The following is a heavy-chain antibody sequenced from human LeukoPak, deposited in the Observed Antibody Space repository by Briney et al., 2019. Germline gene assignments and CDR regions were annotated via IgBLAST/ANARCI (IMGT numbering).Heavy chain of an antibody. J-gene: IGHJ4*02. V-gene: IGHV3-21*01. CDR2: ISSSSSYI. Sequence: GGSLRLSCTVSGFTFSSYSMNWVRQAPGKGLEWVSSISSSSSYIYYADSVKGRFTISRDNAKNSLYLQMNSLRAEDTAVYYCAKFPPVSITLSTTDYWGQGTLVTVSS. CDR3: AKFPPVSITLSTTDY. D-gene: IGHD5/OR15-5a*01. CDR1: GFTFSSYS.